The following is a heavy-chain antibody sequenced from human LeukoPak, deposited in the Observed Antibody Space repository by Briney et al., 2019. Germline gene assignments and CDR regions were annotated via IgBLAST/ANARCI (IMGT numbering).Heavy chain of an antibody. D-gene: IGHD1-26*01. CDR3: AGRRVGVTPPGAFDI. J-gene: IGHJ3*02. CDR2: IYSGGST. CDR1: GFTVSSNY. V-gene: IGHV3-53*01. Sequence: GGSLRLSCAASGFTVSSNYMSWVRQAPGKGLEWVSVIYSGGSTYYADSVRGRFTISRDNSKNTLYLQMNSLRAEDTAVYYCAGRRVGVTPPGAFDIWGQGTMVTVSS.